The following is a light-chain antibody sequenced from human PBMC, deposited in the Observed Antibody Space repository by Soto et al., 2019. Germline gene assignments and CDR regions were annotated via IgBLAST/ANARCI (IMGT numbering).Light chain of an antibody. CDR3: QQYNNWPRAT. CDR1: QSVSSN. CDR2: RTS. V-gene: IGKV3-15*01. J-gene: IGKJ4*01. Sequence: EIMMTQSPVTLSVSPGERATLSCRAGQSVSSNLAWYQQKPGQAPRLLMFRTSSRATGFPARFSGSGSGTEFNLTISSLQSEDFGVYYCQQYNNWPRATFGGRSKVDVK.